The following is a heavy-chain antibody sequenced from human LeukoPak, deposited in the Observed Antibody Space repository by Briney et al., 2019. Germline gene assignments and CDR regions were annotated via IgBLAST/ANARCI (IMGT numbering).Heavy chain of an antibody. D-gene: IGHD3-10*01. CDR2: ISYDGSNK. V-gene: IGHV3-30-3*01. CDR3: ARDFGHD. Sequence: GGSLRLSCAASGFTFSSYAMHWVRQAPGKGLEWVAVISYDGSNKYYAVSVKGRFTISRDNSKNTLYLQMNSLRAEDTAVYYCARDFGHDWGQGTLVTVSS. J-gene: IGHJ4*02. CDR1: GFTFSSYA.